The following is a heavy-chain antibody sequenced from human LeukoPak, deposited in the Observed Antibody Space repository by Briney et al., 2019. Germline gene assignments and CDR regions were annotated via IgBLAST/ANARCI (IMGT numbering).Heavy chain of an antibody. J-gene: IGHJ4*02. D-gene: IGHD3-16*01. CDR3: ASGLLQGGRGTYFDN. CDR2: ISAYNGIT. Sequence: ASVKVSCKASGYTCTSYGISWVRQAPGQGPEWMGWISAYNGITNYAQKVQGRVTMTTDTSTSTAYMELRSLRSDDTAVYYCASGLLQGGRGTYFDNWGQGTLVTVSS. V-gene: IGHV1-18*01. CDR1: GYTCTSYG.